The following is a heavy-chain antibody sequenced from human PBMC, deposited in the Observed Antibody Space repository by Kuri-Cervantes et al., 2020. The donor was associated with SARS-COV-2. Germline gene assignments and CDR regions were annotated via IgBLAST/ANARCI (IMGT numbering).Heavy chain of an antibody. D-gene: IGHD3-3*01. CDR3: ARGPSFGVADY. V-gene: IGHV3-21*01. CDR1: GFTFSDYD. Sequence: GGSLRLSCAASGFTFSDYDMNWVCQAPGKGLERVSSISGSSSYIYYTDSVKGRFTISRDNAKNSLYLQMNSLRVKDTAVYYCARGPSFGVADYWGQGTLVTVSS. J-gene: IGHJ4*02. CDR2: ISGSSSYI.